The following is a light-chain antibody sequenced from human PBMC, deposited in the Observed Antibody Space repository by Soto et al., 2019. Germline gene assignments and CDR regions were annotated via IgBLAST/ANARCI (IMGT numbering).Light chain of an antibody. CDR3: QQYDASPLT. J-gene: IGKJ3*01. CDR1: RTLSINS. Sequence: EIVLTQSPGTLPLSPGERATLSCRASRTLSINSLAWYQQKPGQAPRLLIYAASTRATDIPERFSGSGSGTDFTLSISSLEPDDFALYYCQQYDASPLTFGPGTKVDIK. V-gene: IGKV3-20*01. CDR2: AAS.